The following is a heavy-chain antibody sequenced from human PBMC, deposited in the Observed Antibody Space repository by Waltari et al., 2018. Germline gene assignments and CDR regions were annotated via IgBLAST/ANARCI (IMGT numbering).Heavy chain of an antibody. J-gene: IGHJ4*02. CDR2: INSDGSST. CDR1: GFIFSTYW. CDR3: VRENIAAAGLES. V-gene: IGHV3-74*01. D-gene: IGHD6-13*01. Sequence: EVQLVESGGGLVQPGGSLRLSCVASGFIFSTYWMDWVRQAPGKGLVWVSRINSDGSSTTYADSVKGQFPIARDNAKNTLYLHMSSRRAEDTAVYYCVRENIAAAGLESWGQGTLVTVSS.